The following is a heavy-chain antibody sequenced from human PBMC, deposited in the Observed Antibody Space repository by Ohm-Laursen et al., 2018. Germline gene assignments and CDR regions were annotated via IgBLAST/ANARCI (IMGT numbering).Heavy chain of an antibody. D-gene: IGHD2-2*01. V-gene: IGHV3-7*01. Sequence: GSLRLSCSASGFIFSNYWMTWVRQAPGKGLEWVANIRKDGGETYYVDSVKGRFTISRDNAKNSLYLQINSLRAEDTAVYYCARVLGISPSSTKYGMDVWGQGTSVTVSS. CDR2: IRKDGGET. CDR3: ARVLGISPSSTKYGMDV. J-gene: IGHJ6*02. CDR1: GFIFSNYW.